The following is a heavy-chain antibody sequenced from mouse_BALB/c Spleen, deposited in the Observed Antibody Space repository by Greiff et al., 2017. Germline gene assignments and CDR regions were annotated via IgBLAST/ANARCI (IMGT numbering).Heavy chain of an antibody. CDR2: IRLKSNNYAT. CDR3: TGYGNYGAMDY. V-gene: IGHV6-6*02. D-gene: IGHD2-10*02. Sequence: EVMLVESGGGLVKPGGSLKLSCAASGFTFSNYWMNWVRQSPEKGLEWVAEIRLKSNNYATHYAESVKGRFTISRDDSKSSVYLQMNNLRAEDTGIYYCTGYGNYGAMDYWGQGTSVTVSS. J-gene: IGHJ4*01. CDR1: GFTFSNYW.